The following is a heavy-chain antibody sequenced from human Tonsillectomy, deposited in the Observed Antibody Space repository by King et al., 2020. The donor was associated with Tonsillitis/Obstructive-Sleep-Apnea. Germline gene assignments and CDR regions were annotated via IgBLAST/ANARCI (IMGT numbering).Heavy chain of an antibody. D-gene: IGHD3-3*01. J-gene: IGHJ4*02. Sequence: VQLQESGPGLVKPSETLSLTCTVSGDSINSYYWSWIRQPPGKGLEWIGYISYSGNTNYKPSLKSRVTISIDTSKNQFSLKLRSVTAADTAVYYCAGSKGSGSYFVYWGQGTLVTVSS. V-gene: IGHV4-59*01. CDR2: ISYSGNT. CDR1: GDSINSYY. CDR3: AGSKGSGSYFVY.